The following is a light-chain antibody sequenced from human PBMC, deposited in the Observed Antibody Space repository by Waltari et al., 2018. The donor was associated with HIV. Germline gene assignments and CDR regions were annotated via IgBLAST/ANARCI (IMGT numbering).Light chain of an antibody. CDR1: SSDVGGNNF. CDR2: EVS. V-gene: IGLV2-14*01. CDR3: SSYTSSSTLV. J-gene: IGLJ2*01. Sequence: QPPLPQPAPASGSPGQAIPVPCPATSSDVGGNNFFSWDQQHPGTAPKLLIYEVSNRPSGVSNRFSASKSGNTASLTISGLQAEDEADYYCSSYTSSSTLVFGGGTNLTVL.